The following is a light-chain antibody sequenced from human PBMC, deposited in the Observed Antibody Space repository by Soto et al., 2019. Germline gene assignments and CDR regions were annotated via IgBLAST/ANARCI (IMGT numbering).Light chain of an antibody. V-gene: IGKV3-15*01. J-gene: IGKJ2*01. CDR1: QSVSSN. Sequence: EIVMTQSPATLSVSPGERATLSCRASQSVSSNLAWYQQKPGQAPRLLIYGASTRATGIPARFSGGGSGTEFTLTISSLQSEDFAVYYCQQYNNWPALYTFGQGTKLEIK. CDR2: GAS. CDR3: QQYNNWPALYT.